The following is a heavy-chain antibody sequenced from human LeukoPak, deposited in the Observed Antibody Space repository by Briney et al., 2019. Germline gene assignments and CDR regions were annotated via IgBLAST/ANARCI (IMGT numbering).Heavy chain of an antibody. D-gene: IGHD3-22*01. J-gene: IGHJ5*02. CDR3: ARDYYDSSGHNWFDP. CDR2: ISSNGGST. V-gene: IGHV3-64*01. CDR1: GFTFSSYA. Sequence: PGGSLRLSCAASGFTFSSYAMHWVRQAPGKGLEYVSAISSNGGSTYYANSVKGRFTISRDNSKNTLYLQMGSLRAEDMAVYYCARDYYDSSGHNWFDPWGQGTLVTVSS.